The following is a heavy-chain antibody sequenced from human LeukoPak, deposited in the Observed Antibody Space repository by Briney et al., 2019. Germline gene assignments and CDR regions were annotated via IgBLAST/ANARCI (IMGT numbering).Heavy chain of an antibody. V-gene: IGHV4-39*01. Sequence: SETLSLTCTVSGGSISSSSYYWGWLRQPPGTGLEWIGSIYYSGSTYYNPSLKSRVTISVDTSKNQFSLKLSSVTAADTAVYYCARVYYDFWKNYFDYRGQGTLVTVSS. CDR1: GGSISSSSYY. CDR3: ARVYYDFWKNYFDY. D-gene: IGHD3-3*01. J-gene: IGHJ4*02. CDR2: IYYSGST.